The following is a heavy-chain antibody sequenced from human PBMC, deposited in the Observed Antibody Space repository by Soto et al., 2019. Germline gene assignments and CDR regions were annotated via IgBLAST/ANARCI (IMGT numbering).Heavy chain of an antibody. CDR1: GFTFRSYS. CDR3: ASDLYSSSARYFDY. J-gene: IGHJ4*02. Sequence: EVQLVGSGGGLVKPRGSLRLSCAASGFTFRSYSMNWVRQAPGKGLEWVSSISSSSSYIYYADSVKGRFSISRDNAKNSLYLQMNSLRAEDTAVYYCASDLYSSSARYFDYWGQGTLVTVSS. V-gene: IGHV3-21*01. CDR2: ISSSSSYI. D-gene: IGHD6-6*01.